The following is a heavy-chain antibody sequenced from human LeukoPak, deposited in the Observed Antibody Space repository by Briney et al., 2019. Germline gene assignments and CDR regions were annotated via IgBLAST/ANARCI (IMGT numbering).Heavy chain of an antibody. V-gene: IGHV3-74*01. D-gene: IGHD6-13*01. CDR1: GFTFSSYW. CDR3: ARARKQRDAFDI. J-gene: IGHJ3*02. CDR2: INSDGSST. Sequence: GGSLRLSCAASGFTFSSYWMHWVRQAPGKGLVWVSRINSDGSSTSYADSVKGRFTISRDNAENTLYLQMNSLRAEDTAVYYCARARKQRDAFDIWGQGTMVTVSS.